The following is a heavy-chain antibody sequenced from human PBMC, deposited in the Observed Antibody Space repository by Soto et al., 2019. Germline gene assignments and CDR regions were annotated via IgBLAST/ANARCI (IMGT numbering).Heavy chain of an antibody. V-gene: IGHV4-30-4*01. CDR1: CGSISSGDYY. CDR3: ARVVPAALFAGYYFDY. D-gene: IGHD2-2*01. Sequence: SETLSLTCTFSCGSISSGDYYWSWIRQPPGKGLEWIGYIYYSGSTYYNPSLKSRVTISVDTSKNQFSLKLSSVTAADTAVYYCARVVPAALFAGYYFDYWGQGTLVTVSS. CDR2: IYYSGST. J-gene: IGHJ4*02.